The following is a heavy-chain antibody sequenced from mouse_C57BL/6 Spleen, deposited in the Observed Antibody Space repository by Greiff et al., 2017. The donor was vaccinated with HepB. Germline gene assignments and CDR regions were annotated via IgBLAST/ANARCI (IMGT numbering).Heavy chain of an antibody. D-gene: IGHD3-2*02. Sequence: EVKLMESGGDLVKPGGSLKLSCAASGFTFSSYGMSWVRQTPDKRLEWVATISSGGSYTYYPDSVKGRFTISRDNAKNTLYLQMSSLKSEDTAMYYCARQETAQAPFAYWGQGTLVTVSA. CDR3: ARQETAQAPFAY. J-gene: IGHJ3*01. CDR2: ISSGGSYT. V-gene: IGHV5-6*01. CDR1: GFTFSSYG.